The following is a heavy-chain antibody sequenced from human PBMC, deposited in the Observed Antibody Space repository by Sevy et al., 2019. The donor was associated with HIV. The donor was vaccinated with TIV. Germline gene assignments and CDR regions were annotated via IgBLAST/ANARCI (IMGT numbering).Heavy chain of an antibody. V-gene: IGHV3-48*03. CDR3: ARDLPPSATTVAHFDY. J-gene: IGHJ4*02. D-gene: IGHD4-17*01. CDR2: LSNSGSAK. CDR1: GFPFGSYE. Sequence: GGSLRLSCTASGFPFGSYEMNWVRLAPGKGLEWVSSLSNSGSAKDYSDSVRGRFTISRDNAKNSLYLQMNSLRAEDTAVYYCARDLPPSATTVAHFDYWGRGTLVTVSS.